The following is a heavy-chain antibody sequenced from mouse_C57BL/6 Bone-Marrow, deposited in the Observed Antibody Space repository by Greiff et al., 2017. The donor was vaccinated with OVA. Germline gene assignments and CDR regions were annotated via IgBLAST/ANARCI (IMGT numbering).Heavy chain of an antibody. D-gene: IGHD1-1*01. Sequence: QVQLQQSGAELVRPGTSVKMSCKASGYTFTNYWIGWAKQRPGHGLAWIGDIYPGGGYTNYNEKFKGKAPLTADKSSSTAYMQFSSLTSEDSAIYYCARDYGWYFDVWGTGTTVTVSS. CDR3: ARDYGWYFDV. CDR2: IYPGGGYT. CDR1: GYTFTNYW. V-gene: IGHV1-63*01. J-gene: IGHJ1*03.